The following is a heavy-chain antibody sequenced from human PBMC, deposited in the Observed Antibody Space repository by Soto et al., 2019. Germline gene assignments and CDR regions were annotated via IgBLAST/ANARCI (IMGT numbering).Heavy chain of an antibody. J-gene: IGHJ4*02. CDR1: GFTFSSYA. CDR2: ISPTGSNT. V-gene: IGHV3-48*03. D-gene: IGHD2-15*01. CDR3: ARVGGLAFDY. Sequence: VGSLRLSCAGSGFTFSSYALNWVRQAPGKGLEWVSYISPTGSNTFFADSVKGRFTISRDNAKNSLYLQMHGLTADDTAIYYCARVGGLAFDYWGQGTLVTVSS.